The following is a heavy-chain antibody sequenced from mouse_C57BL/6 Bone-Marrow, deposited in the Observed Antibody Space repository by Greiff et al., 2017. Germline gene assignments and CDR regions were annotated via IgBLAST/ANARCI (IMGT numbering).Heavy chain of an antibody. Sequence: QVQLKQPGAELVMPGASVKLSCKASGYNFTSYWMHWVKQRPGQGLEWIGEIDPSDSYTNYNQKFKGKSTLTVDKSSSTAYMQLSSLTSEDSAVYYCATEWFAYWGQGTLVTVSA. CDR1: GYNFTSYW. CDR3: ATEWFAY. V-gene: IGHV1-69*01. J-gene: IGHJ3*01. CDR2: IDPSDSYT.